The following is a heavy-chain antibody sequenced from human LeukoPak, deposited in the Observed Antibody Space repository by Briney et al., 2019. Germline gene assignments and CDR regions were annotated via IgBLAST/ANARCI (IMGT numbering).Heavy chain of an antibody. V-gene: IGHV4-59*01. CDR1: GGSISSYY. D-gene: IGHD1-26*01. CDR3: ARVFIVGATTAKSDAFDI. Sequence: ASETLSLTCTVSGGSISSYYWSWIRQPPGKGLEWIGYIYYSGSTNYNPSLKSRVTISVDTSKNQFSLKLSSVTAADTAVYYCARVFIVGATTAKSDAFDIWGQGTMVTVSS. J-gene: IGHJ3*02. CDR2: IYYSGST.